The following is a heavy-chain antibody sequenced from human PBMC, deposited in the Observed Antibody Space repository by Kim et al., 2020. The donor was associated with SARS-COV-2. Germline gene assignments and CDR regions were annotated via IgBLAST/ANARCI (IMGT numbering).Heavy chain of an antibody. J-gene: IGHJ4*02. CDR2: ISPVFETT. V-gene: IGHV1-69*13. CDR1: GANFKNYA. Sequence: SVKVSCKASGANFKNYAITWVRQAPGQGLECVGGISPVFETTRYAQKFQGRVTITADESTTTAYMELSSLRSDDTAVYYCARAGGGGHLDYWGQGTLVTVSS. CDR3: ARAGGGGHLDY. D-gene: IGHD2-15*01.